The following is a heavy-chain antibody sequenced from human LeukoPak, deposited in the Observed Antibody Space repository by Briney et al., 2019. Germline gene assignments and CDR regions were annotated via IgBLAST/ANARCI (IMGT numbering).Heavy chain of an antibody. D-gene: IGHD3-10*01. V-gene: IGHV3-15*04. CDR1: GFTFSSHG. Sequence: GGSLRLSCAASGFTFSSHGMNWVRQAPGKGLEWVGRIESKTDGGTTDYAAPVKGRFTISRDDSTNTLYLQMNSLKSEDTAVYYCTTYGSGRKFDYWGQGILVTVSS. CDR2: IESKTDGGTT. CDR3: TTYGSGRKFDY. J-gene: IGHJ4*02.